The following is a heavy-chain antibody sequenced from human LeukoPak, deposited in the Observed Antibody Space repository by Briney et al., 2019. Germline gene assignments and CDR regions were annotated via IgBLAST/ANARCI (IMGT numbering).Heavy chain of an antibody. V-gene: IGHV4-39*01. Sequence: SQTLSLTCTVSGGSISSGDYYWGWIRQPPGKGLEWIGSIYYSGSTYYNPSLKSRVTISVDTSKNQFSLKLSSVTAADTAVYYCAIPTTGGDYYYGMDVWGQGTTVTVSS. CDR3: AIPTTGGDYYYGMDV. J-gene: IGHJ6*02. CDR1: GGSISSGDYY. CDR2: IYYSGST. D-gene: IGHD1-26*01.